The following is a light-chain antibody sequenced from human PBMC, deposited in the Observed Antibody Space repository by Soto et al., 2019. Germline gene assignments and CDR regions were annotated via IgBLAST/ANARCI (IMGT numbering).Light chain of an antibody. J-gene: IGKJ5*01. CDR2: DAS. CDR1: QGISNH. CDR3: LQHTNFPLT. V-gene: IGKV1-17*03. Sequence: DIQMPHSPSAMSASVGDRVTIPCRASQGISNHLVWFQQRPGKVPKRLIYDASSLQTGVPSRFSGSGSGTDVTLTISSLQPEDFATYYCLQHTNFPLTFGQGTRLEAK.